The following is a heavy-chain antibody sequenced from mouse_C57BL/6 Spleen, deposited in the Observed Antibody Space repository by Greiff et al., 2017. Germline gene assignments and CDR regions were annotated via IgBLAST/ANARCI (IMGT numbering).Heavy chain of an antibody. CDR1: GYTFTDYE. V-gene: IGHV1-15*01. Sequence: VQLQQSGAELVRPGASVTLSCKASGYTFTDYEMHWVKQTPVHGLEWIGAIDPETGGTAYNQKFKGKAILTADKSSSTAYMELRSLTSEDSAVYYCTRGYDYDGYFDYGGQGTTLTVSS. J-gene: IGHJ2*01. CDR3: TRGYDYDGYFDY. D-gene: IGHD2-4*01. CDR2: IDPETGGT.